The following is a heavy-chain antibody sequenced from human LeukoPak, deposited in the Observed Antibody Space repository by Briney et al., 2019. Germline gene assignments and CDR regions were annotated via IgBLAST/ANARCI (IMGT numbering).Heavy chain of an antibody. Sequence: SGGSLRLSCAAYGFTFSTYGMHWVRQAPGKVLEWVAVISYDGSNEYYADSVKGRFTISRDNSKNTLYLQMTSLRAEDTAVYYCEKDCRPRAAGVTDYYYYYGMDVWGAGTTVTASS. V-gene: IGHV3-30*18. J-gene: IGHJ6*04. CDR1: GFTFSTYG. CDR2: ISYDGSNE. CDR3: EKDCRPRAAGVTDYYYYYGMDV. D-gene: IGHD6-13*01.